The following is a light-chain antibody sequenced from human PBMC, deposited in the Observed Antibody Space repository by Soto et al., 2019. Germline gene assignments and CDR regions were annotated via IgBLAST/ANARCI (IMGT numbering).Light chain of an antibody. V-gene: IGLV2-14*01. CDR1: FSDINTYNF. J-gene: IGLJ3*02. CDR2: DVS. CDR3: FIYTSTTWV. Sequence: QSALTQPASVSGSPGQSITISCTGTFSDINTYNFVSWSRQHPGKAPKLMIYDVSSRPSGVSDRCSGSKSSKTASLTISGLQAEDEADYYCFIYTSTTWVFGGGTKVTVL.